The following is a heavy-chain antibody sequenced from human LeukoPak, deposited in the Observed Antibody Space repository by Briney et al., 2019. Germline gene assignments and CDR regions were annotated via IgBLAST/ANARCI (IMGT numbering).Heavy chain of an antibody. CDR1: GGSISSSNW. Sequence: SETLSLTCTVSGGSISSSNWWSWVRQPPGKGLEWIGEIYHSGSTNYNPSLKSRVTISVDTSKNQFSLKLSSVTAADTAVYYCARHVHSSVGVYYFDYWGQGTLVTVSS. V-gene: IGHV4-4*02. J-gene: IGHJ4*02. CDR2: IYHSGST. CDR3: ARHVHSSVGVYYFDY. D-gene: IGHD3-22*01.